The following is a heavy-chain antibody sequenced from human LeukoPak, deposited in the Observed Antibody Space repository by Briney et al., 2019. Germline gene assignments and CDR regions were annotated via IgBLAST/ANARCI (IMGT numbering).Heavy chain of an antibody. V-gene: IGHV3-23*01. CDR2: ISSSGGST. CDR3: ARSAGLRCFDY. CDR1: GFTFSSYA. J-gene: IGHJ4*02. Sequence: PGGSLRLSCVASGFTFSSYAMSWVRQAPGKGLEWVSGISSSGGSTYYADSVKGRLTISRDNSKDTLYLQMDSLRAEDTAVYYCARSAGLRCFDYWGLGTLVTVSS. D-gene: IGHD4-17*01.